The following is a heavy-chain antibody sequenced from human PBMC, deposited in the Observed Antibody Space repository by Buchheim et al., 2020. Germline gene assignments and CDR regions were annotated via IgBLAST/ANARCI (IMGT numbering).Heavy chain of an antibody. CDR1: GGSINNNTFY. J-gene: IGHJ4*02. CDR3: ARQHRFTTGWYYFDY. Sequence: QLQLQESGPGLVKPSETLSLTCTVSGGSINNNTFYWGWIRQPPGKGLEWIGSVFHSGFTYYNPSLKSRATISVDTSKIQFSLRLSSVTAADTAVYYCARQHRFTTGWYYFDYWGQGTL. CDR2: VFHSGFT. D-gene: IGHD6-19*01. V-gene: IGHV4-39*01.